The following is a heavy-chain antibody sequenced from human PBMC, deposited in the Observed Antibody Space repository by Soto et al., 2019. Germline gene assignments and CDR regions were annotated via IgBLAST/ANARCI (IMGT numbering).Heavy chain of an antibody. CDR3: ANDIMITPDDY. V-gene: IGHV3-23*01. Sequence: EVQLLESGGGLVQPGGSLRLSCAASGFTFSSYAMSWVRQAPGKGLEWVSAISGSGGSTYYADSVQGRFTISRDNSKNTLYQQMIRLRAEDTAVYYCANDIMITPDDYWGQGTLVTVSS. CDR2: ISGSGGST. J-gene: IGHJ4*02. CDR1: GFTFSSYA. D-gene: IGHD3-16*01.